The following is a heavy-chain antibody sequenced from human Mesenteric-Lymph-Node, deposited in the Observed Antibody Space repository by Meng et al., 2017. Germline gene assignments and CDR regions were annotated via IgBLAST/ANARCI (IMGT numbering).Heavy chain of an antibody. D-gene: IGHD3-22*01. Sequence: GGSLRLSCAASGFTFSSYAMHWVRQAPGKGLEWVGLISSDGKNRKYVESVKGRFTFSRDNSRDTMYLEMNNLRAEDTAVYFCAREFHSSGYAGTFDVLGQGTMVTVSS. V-gene: IGHV3-30*04. CDR3: AREFHSSGYAGTFDV. CDR2: ISSDGKNR. CDR1: GFTFSSYA. J-gene: IGHJ3*01.